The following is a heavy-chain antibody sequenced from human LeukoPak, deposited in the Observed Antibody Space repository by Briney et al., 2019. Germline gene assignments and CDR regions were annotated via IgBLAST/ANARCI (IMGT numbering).Heavy chain of an antibody. Sequence: PGGSLRLSCAASGFTFSNAWMAWVRQAPGKGLECVSSKGRFTISRDTSKNTLYLQMNSLRAEDTAIYYCAKEVVPGTSRSFDYWGQGTLVTVSS. D-gene: IGHD2-2*01. J-gene: IGHJ4*02. V-gene: IGHV3-53*01. CDR1: GFTFSNAW. CDR3: AKEVVPGTSRSFDY.